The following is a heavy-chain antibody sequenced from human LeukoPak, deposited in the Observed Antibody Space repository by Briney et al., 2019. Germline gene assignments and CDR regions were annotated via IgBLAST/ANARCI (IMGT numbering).Heavy chain of an antibody. CDR3: ARDPQYCGGDCLGGNDY. CDR1: GGTFSSYA. Sequence: SVKVSCKASGGTFSSYAISWVRQAPGQGLEWMGRIIPILGIANYAQKFQGRVTITADKSTSTAYMELSSLRSEDTAVYYCARDPQYCGGDCLGGNDYWGQGTLVTVSS. J-gene: IGHJ4*02. CDR2: IIPILGIA. V-gene: IGHV1-69*04. D-gene: IGHD2-21*02.